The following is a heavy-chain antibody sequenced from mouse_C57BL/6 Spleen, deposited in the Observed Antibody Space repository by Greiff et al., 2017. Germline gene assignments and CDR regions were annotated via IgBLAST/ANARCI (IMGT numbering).Heavy chain of an antibody. CDR3: ARAGCYSRSLAWFAY. CDR1: GYSFTDYN. CDR2: INPNYGTT. Sequence: VQLQQSGPELVKPGASVKISCKASGYSFTDYNMNWVKQSNGKSLEWIGVINPNYGTTSYNQKFKGKATLTVDKSSSTAYMQLNSLTSEASAVYYCARAGCYSRSLAWFAYWGQGTLVTVSA. V-gene: IGHV1-39*01. J-gene: IGHJ3*01. D-gene: IGHD6-1*01.